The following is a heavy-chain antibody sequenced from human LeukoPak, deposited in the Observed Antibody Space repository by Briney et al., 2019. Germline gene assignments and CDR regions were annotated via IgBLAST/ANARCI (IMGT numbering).Heavy chain of an antibody. Sequence: PGGSLRLSCAASGFTFSDYYMSWIRQAPGKGLEWVSYISSSGSTIYYADSVKGRFTISRDNAKDSLYLQMNSLRAEDTAVYYCAREARYSSSWYRYFQHWGQGTLVTVSS. CDR3: AREARYSSSWYRYFQH. V-gene: IGHV3-11*01. CDR1: GFTFSDYY. D-gene: IGHD6-13*01. CDR2: ISSSGSTI. J-gene: IGHJ1*01.